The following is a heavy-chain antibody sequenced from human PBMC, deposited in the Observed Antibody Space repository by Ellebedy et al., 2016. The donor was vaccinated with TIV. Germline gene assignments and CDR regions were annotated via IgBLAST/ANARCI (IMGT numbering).Heavy chain of an antibody. Sequence: GGSLRLXXAASGFTFSSYGMHWVRQAPGKGLEWVAVISYDGSNKYYADSVKGRFTISRDNSKNTLYLQMNSLRAEDTAVYYCARDLGQWLVPLDYWGQGTLVTVSS. J-gene: IGHJ4*02. V-gene: IGHV3-30*03. CDR3: ARDLGQWLVPLDY. CDR2: ISYDGSNK. D-gene: IGHD6-19*01. CDR1: GFTFSSYG.